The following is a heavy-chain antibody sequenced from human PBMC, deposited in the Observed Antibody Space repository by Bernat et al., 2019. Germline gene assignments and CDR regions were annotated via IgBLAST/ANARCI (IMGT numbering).Heavy chain of an antibody. V-gene: IGHV4-31*03. Sequence: QVQLQESGPGLVKPSQTLSLTCTVSGGSISSGGYYWSWIRQHPGKGLEWIGYIYYSGSTYYNPSLKSRVTISVDTSKNQCSLKLSSVTAADTAVYYWARAYWRGRLFRKTDAFDIWGQGTMVTVSS. CDR1: GGSISSGGYY. CDR3: ARAYWRGRLFRKTDAFDI. D-gene: IGHD2-8*02. CDR2: IYYSGST. J-gene: IGHJ3*02.